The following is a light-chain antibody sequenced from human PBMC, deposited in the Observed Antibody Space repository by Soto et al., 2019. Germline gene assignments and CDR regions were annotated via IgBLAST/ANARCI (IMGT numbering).Light chain of an antibody. CDR1: SGHSNYA. Sequence: QSVLTQSPSASASLGASVKLTCTLSSGHSNYAIAWHQQQSEKGPRYLMKLNSDGSHSKGDGIPDRFSGSSSGAERYLTISSLQSDEEGDYYCQTWGSGIVVFGGGTQLTVL. CDR3: QTWGSGIVV. CDR2: LNSDGSH. J-gene: IGLJ2*01. V-gene: IGLV4-69*01.